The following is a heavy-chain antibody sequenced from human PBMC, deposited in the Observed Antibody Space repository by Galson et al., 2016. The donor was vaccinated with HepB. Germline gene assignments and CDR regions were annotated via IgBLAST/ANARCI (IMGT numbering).Heavy chain of an antibody. D-gene: IGHD2-21*02. CDR1: AFNFNNYD. V-gene: IGHV3-30*03. Sequence: SLRLSCAASAFNFNNYDIHWVRQAPGKGLEWVTIISSDGTHQDYVDSVKGRFTISRDDSTNTVSLQMNILRLEDTAMYYCATGGPVVTATQVSGGGVTVHNAFDIWGQGTMVTVSS. CDR2: ISSDGTHQ. J-gene: IGHJ3*02. CDR3: ATGGPVVTATQVSGGGVTVHNAFDI.